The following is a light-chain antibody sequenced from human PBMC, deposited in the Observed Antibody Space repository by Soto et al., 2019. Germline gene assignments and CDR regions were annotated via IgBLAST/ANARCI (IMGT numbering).Light chain of an antibody. CDR1: KLGDKY. CDR3: QAWDTSTVV. Sequence: SYELTQPPSVSVSPGQTATITCSGDKLGDKYASWYQQRPGQSPVLVLYQDSKRPSGIPERFYGSNSGNAATLTISGTQAMDEADYYCQAWDTSTVVFGGGTKLTVL. CDR2: QDS. J-gene: IGLJ2*01. V-gene: IGLV3-1*01.